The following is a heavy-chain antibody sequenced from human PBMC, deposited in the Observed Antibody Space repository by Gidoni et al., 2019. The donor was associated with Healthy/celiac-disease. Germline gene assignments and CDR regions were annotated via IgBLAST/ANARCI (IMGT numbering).Heavy chain of an antibody. CDR3: AHSGYYGSGSYYPYYSYGMDV. CDR1: GFSLSTSGVG. V-gene: IGHV2-5*01. CDR2: IYWNDDK. Sequence: QITLKESGPTLVKPTQTLPLTCTFSGFSLSTSGVGVGWIRQPPGKALEWLALIYWNDDKRYSPSLKSRLTITKDTSKNQVVLTMTNLDPVDTATYSCAHSGYYGSGSYYPYYSYGMDVWGQGTTVTVSS. J-gene: IGHJ6*02. D-gene: IGHD3-10*01.